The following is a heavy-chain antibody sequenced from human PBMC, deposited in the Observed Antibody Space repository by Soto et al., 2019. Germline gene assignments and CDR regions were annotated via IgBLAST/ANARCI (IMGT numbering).Heavy chain of an antibody. D-gene: IGHD3-10*01. J-gene: IGHJ6*02. V-gene: IGHV5-51*01. CDR2: IYVDDSDT. CDR3: ARHTQYFGMDV. Sequence: GESLKISCKGSGFSFTNPWIGWVRQMPGKGLEYVGIIYVDDSDTRYSPSFQGQVTISADKSISTAFLQWSSLKASDTAFYYCARHTQYFGMDVWGQGTAVTVSS. CDR1: GFSFTNPW.